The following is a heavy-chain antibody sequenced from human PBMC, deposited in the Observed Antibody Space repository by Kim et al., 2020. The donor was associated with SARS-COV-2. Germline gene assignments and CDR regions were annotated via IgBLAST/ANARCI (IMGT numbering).Heavy chain of an antibody. V-gene: IGHV3-74*01. CDR1: GFTFSTYW. CDR2: INSDGSNT. D-gene: IGHD1-1*01. J-gene: IGHJ5*02. Sequence: GGSLRLSCAASGFTFSTYWMHWVRQAPGKGLVWVSRINSDGSNTAYADSVKGRFTISRDNARNTLYLQMNRLRDEDTAVYYCTRALNGPNWFDPWGQGTLVTVSS. CDR3: TRALNGPNWFDP.